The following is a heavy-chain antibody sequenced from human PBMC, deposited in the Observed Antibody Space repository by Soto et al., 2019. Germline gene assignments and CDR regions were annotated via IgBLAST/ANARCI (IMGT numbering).Heavy chain of an antibody. CDR1: GFTFGSYW. CDR2: INQGGSEK. Sequence: GGSLRLSCAASGFTFGSYWMSWVRQAPGKGLEWVANINQGGSEKHYVDSVKGRFNISRDNVKNLVFLQMNSLRAEDTAVYYCGANMDFWGQGTTVTVSS. V-gene: IGHV3-7*02. CDR3: GANMDF. J-gene: IGHJ6*02.